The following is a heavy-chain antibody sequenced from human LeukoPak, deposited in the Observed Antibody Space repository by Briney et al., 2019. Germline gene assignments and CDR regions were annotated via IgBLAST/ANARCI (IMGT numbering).Heavy chain of an antibody. V-gene: IGHV4-59*01. J-gene: IGHJ4*02. CDR2: IYYNGNT. D-gene: IGHD2-8*01. CDR1: GGSISTYY. CDR3: ARVRPYCTDGVCYHNPFDY. Sequence: PSETLSLTCTVSGGSISTYYWSWIRQPPGKGLEWIGYIYYNGNTDYNPSIKSRVTMSIDTSKNQFSLRLRSVTAADTAVYYCARVRPYCTDGVCYHNPFDYWGQGTLVTVSS.